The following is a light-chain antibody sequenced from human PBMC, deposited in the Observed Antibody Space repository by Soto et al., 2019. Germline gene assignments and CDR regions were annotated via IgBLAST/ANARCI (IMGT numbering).Light chain of an antibody. V-gene: IGKV1-39*01. CDR2: AAS. CDR1: QSISVH. CDR3: QQSYITPYT. J-gene: IGKJ2*01. Sequence: DIQMTQSPSSLSASVGDTVTITCRASQSISVHLNWYQQKGGKVPKLLISAASNLYSGVPSRFSGSGSETDFALTISSLQPEDFATYYCQQSYITPYTFGQGTRLEIK.